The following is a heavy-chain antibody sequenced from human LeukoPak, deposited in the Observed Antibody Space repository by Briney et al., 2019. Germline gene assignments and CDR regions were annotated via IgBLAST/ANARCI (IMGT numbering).Heavy chain of an antibody. J-gene: IGHJ5*02. D-gene: IGHD3-10*01. CDR2: INHSGST. CDR1: GGSFSGYY. Sequence: PSETLSLTCAAYGGSFSGYYWSWIRQPPGKGLEWIGEINHSGSTNYNPSLKSRVTISVDTSKNQFSLKLSSVTAADTAVYYCARVLTMVRGVMAWFDPWGQGTLVTVSS. V-gene: IGHV4-34*01. CDR3: ARVLTMVRGVMAWFDP.